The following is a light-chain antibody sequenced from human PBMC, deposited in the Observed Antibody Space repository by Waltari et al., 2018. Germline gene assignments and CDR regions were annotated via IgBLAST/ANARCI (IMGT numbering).Light chain of an antibody. J-gene: IGKJ4*01. CDR2: GAS. CDR1: QSVGDN. V-gene: IGKV3-15*01. Sequence: EIVMTQSPATLSVSPGEGATLSCRASQSVGDNLAWYQQKPDQAPRLLNYGASTRATAIPARFSGSGSGTEFTLTISSLQSEDFAVYYCQHYHGWPLTFGGGTRVEIK. CDR3: QHYHGWPLT.